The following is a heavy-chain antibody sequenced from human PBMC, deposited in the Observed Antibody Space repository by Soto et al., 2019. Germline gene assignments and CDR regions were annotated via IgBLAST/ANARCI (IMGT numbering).Heavy chain of an antibody. V-gene: IGHV5-10-1*01. CDR3: ARGFEYSSSRAVGDY. J-gene: IGHJ4*02. CDR2: IDPSDSYT. CDR1: GYICTSCW. D-gene: IGHD6-6*01. Sequence: GESLKISCKGSGYICTSCWITWMRQIPGKGLEWMGRIDPSDSYTNYSPSFQGHVTISADKSISTAYLQWSSLQASDTAMYYCARGFEYSSSRAVGDYWGRGTLVTVSS.